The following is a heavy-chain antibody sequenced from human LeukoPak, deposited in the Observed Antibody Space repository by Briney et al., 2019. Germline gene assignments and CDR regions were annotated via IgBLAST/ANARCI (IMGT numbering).Heavy chain of an antibody. V-gene: IGHV4-4*08. CDR3: AVGTGAAVGDY. CDR1: GVSISNYY. J-gene: IGHJ4*02. Sequence: PSEALSLTCSVSGVSISNYYWSWIRQPPGKGLEWIGYIYASTSTNYNPSLRSRVTISVDTSKNQFSLNLISVTAADTAVYYCAVGTGAAVGDYWGQGALVTVSS. D-gene: IGHD4/OR15-4a*01. CDR2: IYASTST.